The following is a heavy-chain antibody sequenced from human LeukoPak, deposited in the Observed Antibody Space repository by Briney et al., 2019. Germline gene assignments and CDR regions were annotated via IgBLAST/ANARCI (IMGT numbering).Heavy chain of an antibody. D-gene: IGHD6-13*01. CDR2: ISYSGSP. V-gene: IGHV4-59*08. Sequence: SETLSLTCTVSGASISSYYWSWIRQPPGRGLEWIGYISYSGSPNYNPSLKSRVTISADTSKNQFSLNLSSVTAADTAVYYCARVGHIVAAGTYDWWGQGTLVTVSS. CDR1: GASISSYY. CDR3: ARVGHIVAAGTYDW. J-gene: IGHJ4*02.